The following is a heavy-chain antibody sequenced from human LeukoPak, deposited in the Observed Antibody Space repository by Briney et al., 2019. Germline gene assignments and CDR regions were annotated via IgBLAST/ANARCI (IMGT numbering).Heavy chain of an antibody. CDR2: INHSGST. CDR1: GGSISSYY. V-gene: IGHV4-34*01. J-gene: IGHJ4*02. CDR3: AREGRYYTAMVASRSGFDY. D-gene: IGHD5-18*01. Sequence: PSETLSLTCTVSGGSISSYYWSWIRQPPGKGLEWIGEINHSGSTNYNPSLKSRVTISVDTSKNQFSLKLSSVTAADTAVYYCAREGRYYTAMVASRSGFDYWGQGTLVTVSS.